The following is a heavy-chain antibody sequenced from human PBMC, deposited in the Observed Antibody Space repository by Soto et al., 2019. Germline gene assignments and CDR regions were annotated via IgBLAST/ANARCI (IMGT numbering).Heavy chain of an antibody. J-gene: IGHJ5*01. CDR1: GGSISSYY. V-gene: IGHV4-59*01. CDR2: IDFSGST. CDR3: SREVVGVISAYNWFDS. Sequence: QVQLQESGPGLVKPSETLSLTCAVSGGSISSYYWSWIRQPPGKGLEWIGYIDFSGSTNYNPSLKSRVSMSVDTSKNQFSLRLNSVTAADTAVYYCSREVVGVISAYNWFDSWGQGTLVTVSS. D-gene: IGHD2-21*01.